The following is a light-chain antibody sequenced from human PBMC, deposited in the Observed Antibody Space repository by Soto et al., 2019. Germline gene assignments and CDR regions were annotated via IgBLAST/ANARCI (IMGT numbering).Light chain of an antibody. CDR1: QSVSSSY. J-gene: IGKJ1*01. V-gene: IGKV3-20*01. Sequence: EIGLTQSPGTLSLSPGERATLSCRSSQSVSSSYLAWYQHKPGQAPRLLIYDVSIRATGIPDRFSGSGSGTDFTLTISRLEPEDFAVYYCQQYGSSPTFGQGTTVEIK. CDR2: DVS. CDR3: QQYGSSPT.